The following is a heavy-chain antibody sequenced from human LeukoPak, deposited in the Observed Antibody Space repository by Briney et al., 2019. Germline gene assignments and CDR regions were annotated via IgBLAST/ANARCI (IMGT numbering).Heavy chain of an antibody. J-gene: IGHJ1*01. CDR1: GGSISSYF. CDR3: ARASGYSGYDRAAEYFQH. D-gene: IGHD5-12*01. CDR2: IHYSGNT. Sequence: SETLSLTCTVSGGSISSYFWSWIRQPPVKGLEWIGCIHYSGNTNHNPSLKSRVTISVDTSKNHFSLKLSSVTAADTAVYYCARASGYSGYDRAAEYFQHWGQGTLVTVSS. V-gene: IGHV4-59*01.